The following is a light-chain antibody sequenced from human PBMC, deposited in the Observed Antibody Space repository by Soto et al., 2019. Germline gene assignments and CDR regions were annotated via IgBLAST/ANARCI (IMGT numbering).Light chain of an antibody. CDR1: SSDVGGYNY. Sequence: QSVLTQAPSASGSPGQSVTISCTGTSSDVGGYNYVSWYQQHPGKAPKLIIYGVYKRPSGVPDRFSGSKSGNTAALTVSGLQAEDEADYYCSSYVGTNSYVFGTGTKVTVL. CDR3: SSYVGTNSYV. J-gene: IGLJ1*01. CDR2: GVY. V-gene: IGLV2-8*01.